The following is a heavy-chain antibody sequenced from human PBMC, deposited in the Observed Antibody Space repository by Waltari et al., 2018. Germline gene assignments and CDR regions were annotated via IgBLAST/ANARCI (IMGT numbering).Heavy chain of an antibody. D-gene: IGHD4-17*01. V-gene: IGHV4-38-2*01. CDR1: GYSISSGYY. CDR3: ARLSTYTQDTAYGDSRPGFDY. Sequence: QVQLQESGPGLVKPSETLSLTCAVSGYSISSGYYWGWIRQPPGKGLEWIGGIYHSGSTYYNPSLKSRVTISVDTSKNQFSLKLSSVTAADTAVYYCARLSTYTQDTAYGDSRPGFDYWGQGTLVTVSS. J-gene: IGHJ4*02. CDR2: IYHSGST.